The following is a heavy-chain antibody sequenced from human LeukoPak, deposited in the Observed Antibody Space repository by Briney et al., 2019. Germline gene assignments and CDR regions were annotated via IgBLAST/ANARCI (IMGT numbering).Heavy chain of an antibody. V-gene: IGHV3-53*01. CDR2: IHSGGNI. CDR1: GLSISDNY. J-gene: IGHJ6*02. CDR3: ARDRGYAMDV. D-gene: IGHD1-1*01. Sequence: GGSLRLSCAASGLSISDNYMSWVRQAPGKGLEWVSIIHSGGNIYYADSVKGRFTISRDNSKNTLYLQMNSLRAEVTAVYYCARDRGYAMDVWGQGTTVTVSS.